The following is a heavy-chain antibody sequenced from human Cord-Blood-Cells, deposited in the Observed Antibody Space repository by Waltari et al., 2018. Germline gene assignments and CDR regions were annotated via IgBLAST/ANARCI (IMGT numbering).Heavy chain of an antibody. D-gene: IGHD2-2*01. CDR1: GGSFSGYS. CDR2: INHSGST. J-gene: IGHJ4*02. V-gene: IGHV4-34*01. CDR3: ARAPVDLDY. Sequence: QVQLQQWGAGLLKPSETLSLTCAVYGGSFSGYSRSWIRQPPGKGLEWIGEINHSGSTNYNPSLKSRVTISVDTSKNQFSLKLSSVTAADTAVYYCARAPVDLDYWGQGTLVTVSS.